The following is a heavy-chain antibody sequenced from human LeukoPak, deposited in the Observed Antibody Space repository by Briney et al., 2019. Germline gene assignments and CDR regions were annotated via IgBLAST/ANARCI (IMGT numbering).Heavy chain of an antibody. CDR2: VSGSGYNT. CDR1: GFTFGSYA. D-gene: IGHD1-26*01. CDR3: AKVGWVGPTIRDDY. Sequence: GGSLRLSCAASGFTFGSYAMSWVRQAPGKGLEWVSSVSGSGYNTQYTDSVKGRFTISRDNSKNTLYLQMNSLRAEDTAVYYCAKVGWVGPTIRDDYWGQGTLVTVSS. V-gene: IGHV3-23*01. J-gene: IGHJ4*02.